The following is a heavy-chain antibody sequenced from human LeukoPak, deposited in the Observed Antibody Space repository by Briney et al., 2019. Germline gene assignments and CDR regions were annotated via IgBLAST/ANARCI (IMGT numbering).Heavy chain of an antibody. D-gene: IGHD2-2*01. J-gene: IGHJ5*02. CDR3: ARGAPDIVVVPAAPGWFDP. V-gene: IGHV4-34*01. CDR1: GGSFSGYY. Sequence: PSETLSLTCAVYGGSFSGYYWSWIRQPPGKGLEWSGEINHSGSTNYNPSLKNRVTISVDTSKNQFSLKLSSVTAADTAVYYCARGAPDIVVVPAAPGWFDPWGQGTLVTVSS. CDR2: INHSGST.